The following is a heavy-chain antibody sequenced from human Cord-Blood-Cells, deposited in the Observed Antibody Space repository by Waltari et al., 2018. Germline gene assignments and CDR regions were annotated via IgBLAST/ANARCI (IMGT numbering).Heavy chain of an antibody. CDR1: GFTFSSYA. D-gene: IGHD3-16*01. Sequence: QVQLVESGGGVVQPGRSLRLSCAASGFTFSSYAIHWVRQAPGKGLEWVAVISYDGSNKYYADSVKGRFTISRDNSKNTLYLQMNSLRAEDTAVYYCAREGLGEDWYFDLWGRGTLVTVSS. CDR3: AREGLGEDWYFDL. CDR2: ISYDGSNK. J-gene: IGHJ2*01. V-gene: IGHV3-30-3*01.